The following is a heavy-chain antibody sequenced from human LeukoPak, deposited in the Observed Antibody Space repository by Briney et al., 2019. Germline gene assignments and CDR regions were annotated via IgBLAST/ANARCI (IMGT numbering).Heavy chain of an antibody. CDR3: ASRYSGSFDY. J-gene: IGHJ4*02. CDR2: IYYSGST. CDR1: GGSFSGYY. Sequence: SETLSLTCAVYGGSFSGYYWSWIRQPPGKGLEWIGYIYYSGSTNYNPSLKSRVTISVDTSKNQFSLKLSSVTAADTAVYYCASRYSGSFDYWGQGTLVTVSS. D-gene: IGHD1-26*01. V-gene: IGHV4-59*01.